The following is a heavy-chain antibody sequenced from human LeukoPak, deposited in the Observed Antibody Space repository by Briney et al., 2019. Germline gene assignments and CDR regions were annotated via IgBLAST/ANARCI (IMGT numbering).Heavy chain of an antibody. J-gene: IGHJ3*02. CDR1: GFTFDLYT. Sequence: PGGSLRLSCAASGFTFDLYTMHWVRQAPGKALEWVAVMSYDGGNIQYADSVKGRFTISRDNSKNTPYLQMSSLRPEDTSVYYCARGGARGAVDVFDMWGQGTMVTVSS. CDR2: MSYDGGNI. D-gene: IGHD6-19*01. CDR3: ARGGARGAVDVFDM. V-gene: IGHV3-30*04.